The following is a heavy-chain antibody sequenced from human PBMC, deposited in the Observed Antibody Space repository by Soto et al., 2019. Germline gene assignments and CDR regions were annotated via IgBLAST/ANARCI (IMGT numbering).Heavy chain of an antibody. CDR2: IWYDGSNK. V-gene: IGHV3-33*01. D-gene: IGHD2-2*01. J-gene: IGHJ6*02. Sequence: GGSLRLSCAASGFTFSSYGMHWVRQAPGKGLEWVAVIWYDGSNKYYADSVKGRFTISRDNSKNTLYLQMNSLRAEDTAVYYCARDIVVVPADLDYYYYGMDVWGQGTTVTFSS. CDR3: ARDIVVVPADLDYYYYGMDV. CDR1: GFTFSSYG.